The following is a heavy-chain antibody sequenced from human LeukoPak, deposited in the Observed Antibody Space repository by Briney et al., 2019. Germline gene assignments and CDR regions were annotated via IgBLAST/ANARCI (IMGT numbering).Heavy chain of an antibody. V-gene: IGHV1-3*03. J-gene: IGHJ4*02. Sequence: ASVKVSCKASGYTFTSYAMHWVRQAPGQRLEWMGWINAGNGNTKYSQEFQGRVTITRDTSASTAYMELSSLRSEDMAVYYCARGRGYSYGYTDYWGQGTLVTVSS. CDR1: GYTFTSYA. CDR3: ARGRGYSYGYTDY. CDR2: INAGNGNT. D-gene: IGHD5-18*01.